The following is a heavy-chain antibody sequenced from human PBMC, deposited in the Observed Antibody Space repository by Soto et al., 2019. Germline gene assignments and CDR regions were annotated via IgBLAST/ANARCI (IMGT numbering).Heavy chain of an antibody. V-gene: IGHV3-23*01. Sequence: GGPLRLSCAASGFTFSTYALSWVRQAPGKGLEWVSAISANGQGIYYADSVRGRFTISRDNSKNTIFLHMDSLRAEDTAVYYCAKDRNYPRDQFHYWGQGTLVTVSS. CDR2: ISANGQGI. CDR3: AKDRNYPRDQFHY. J-gene: IGHJ4*02. D-gene: IGHD1-7*01. CDR1: GFTFSTYA.